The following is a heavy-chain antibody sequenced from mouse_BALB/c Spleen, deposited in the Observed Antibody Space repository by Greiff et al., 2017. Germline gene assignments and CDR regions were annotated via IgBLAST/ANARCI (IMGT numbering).Heavy chain of an antibody. CDR1: GYAFSSYW. D-gene: IGHD2-10*01. Sequence: QVQLKQSGAELVRPGSSVKISCKASGYAFSSYWMNWVKQRPGQGLEWIGQIYPGDGDTNYNGKFKGKATLTADKSSSTAYMQLSSLTSEDSAVYFCARGPTAYFDYWGQGTTLTVSS. CDR2: IYPGDGDT. V-gene: IGHV1-80*01. CDR3: ARGPTAYFDY. J-gene: IGHJ2*01.